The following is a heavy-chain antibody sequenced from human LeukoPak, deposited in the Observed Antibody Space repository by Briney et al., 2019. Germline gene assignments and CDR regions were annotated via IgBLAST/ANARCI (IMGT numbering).Heavy chain of an antibody. CDR3: ARIDSSTTFDP. Sequence: ASETLSLTCTVSGGSISSYYWSWIRQPPGKGLEWIGYIYYSGSTNYNPSLKSRVTISVDTSKNQFSLKLSSVTAADTAVYYCARIDSSTTFDPRGQGTLVTVSS. CDR2: IYYSGST. V-gene: IGHV4-59*01. D-gene: IGHD6-13*01. J-gene: IGHJ5*02. CDR1: GGSISSYY.